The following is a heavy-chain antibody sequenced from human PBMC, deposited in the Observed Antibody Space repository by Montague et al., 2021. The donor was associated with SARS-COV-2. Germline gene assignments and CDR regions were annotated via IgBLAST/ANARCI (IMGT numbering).Heavy chain of an antibody. CDR2: IYYSGST. CDR1: GGSISGYY. CDR3: ARPLRSCTNGVCRTYYYYAMDV. J-gene: IGHJ6*02. V-gene: IGHV4-59*01. Sequence: SETLSLTCTVSGGSISGYYWSWIRQPPGKGLEWIGYIYYSGSTKYNPFLESRVTVSVDRSKNQVSLKLSSVTAADTAVYYCARPLRSCTNGVCRTYYYYAMDVWGQGTTVTVPS. D-gene: IGHD2-8*01.